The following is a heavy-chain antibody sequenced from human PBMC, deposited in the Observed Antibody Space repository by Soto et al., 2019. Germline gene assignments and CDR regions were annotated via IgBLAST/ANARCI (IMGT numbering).Heavy chain of an antibody. CDR1: GGSFSGYY. CDR3: GRNDPPYSRGWGGGEGMDV. V-gene: IGHV4-34*01. Sequence: SETLSLTCAVYGGSFSGYYWSWIRQPPGKGLEWIGEINHSGSTNYNPSLKSRVTISVDTSKNQFSLKLSSVTAADTAVYYCGRNDPPYSRGWGGGEGMDVWGQGTTVTVSS. J-gene: IGHJ6*02. CDR2: INHSGST. D-gene: IGHD6-19*01.